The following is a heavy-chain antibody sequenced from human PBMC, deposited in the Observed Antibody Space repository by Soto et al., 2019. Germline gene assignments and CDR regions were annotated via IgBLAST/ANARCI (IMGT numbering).Heavy chain of an antibody. CDR1: GFTFDDYA. J-gene: IGHJ4*01. CDR3: AKKKGRSGYDPFDY. Sequence: GGSLRLSCAASGFTFDDYAMHWVRQAPGKGLEWVTGISWNSGSIGYADSVKGRFTISRDNAKNSLYLQMNSLRAEDTALYYCAKKKGRSGYDPFDYWGHGTLVTVSS. V-gene: IGHV3-9*01. D-gene: IGHD5-12*01. CDR2: ISWNSGSI.